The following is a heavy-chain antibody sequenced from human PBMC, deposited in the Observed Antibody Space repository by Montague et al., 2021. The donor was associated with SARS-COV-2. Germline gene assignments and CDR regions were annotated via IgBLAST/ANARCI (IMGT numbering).Heavy chain of an antibody. D-gene: IGHD1-26*01. V-gene: IGHV4-4*02. CDR3: ALPLGGARFDP. CDR2: IYHSGTT. CDR1: GGSVSSDNW. Sequence: SETLSLTCTVSGGSVSSDNWWTWVRQPPGKGLEWIGEIYHSGTTNYNPSLQSRVTISVDQSRNHLSPNLRSVTAADTAMYYCALPLGGARFDPWGQGILVTVSS. J-gene: IGHJ5*02.